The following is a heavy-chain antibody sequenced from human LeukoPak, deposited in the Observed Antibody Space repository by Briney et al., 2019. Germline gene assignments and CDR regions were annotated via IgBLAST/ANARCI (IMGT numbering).Heavy chain of an antibody. CDR2: INAANGNT. J-gene: IGHJ6*02. D-gene: IGHD1-26*01. Sequence: ASVKVSCKASGYTFINYAMHWVRQAPGQRLEWMGWINAANGNTKSSEKFQGRLTITRDTTASTVYLDLSSLRAEDTAVYYCAKGYSGSYYYYYGMDVWGQGTTVTVSS. CDR1: GYTFINYA. V-gene: IGHV1-3*01. CDR3: AKGYSGSYYYYYGMDV.